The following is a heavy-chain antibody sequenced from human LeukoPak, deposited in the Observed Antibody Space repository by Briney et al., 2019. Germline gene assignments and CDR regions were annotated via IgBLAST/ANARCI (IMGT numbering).Heavy chain of an antibody. CDR1: GGSISSYY. Sequence: PSETLSLTCTVSGGSISSYYWSWIRQAAGKGLEWIGRIYTSGSTNYNPSLKSRVTMSVDTSKNQFSLKLSSVTAADTAVYYCASVSSTRGYYYYYMDVWGKGTTVTVSS. CDR2: IYTSGST. D-gene: IGHD2-2*01. V-gene: IGHV4-4*07. J-gene: IGHJ6*03. CDR3: ASVSSTRGYYYYYMDV.